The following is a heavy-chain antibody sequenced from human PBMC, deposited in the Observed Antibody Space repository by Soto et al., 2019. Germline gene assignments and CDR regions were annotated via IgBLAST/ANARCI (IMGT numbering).Heavy chain of an antibody. V-gene: IGHV1-3*01. Sequence: ASVKVSCTASGYTFTSNAMHCVRQAPGQRLEWMGWINAGNGNTKYSQKFQGRVTITRDTSASTAYMELSSLRSEDTAVYYCARDVSIAAALYDYWGQGTLVTVSS. J-gene: IGHJ4*02. CDR2: INAGNGNT. CDR1: GYTFTSNA. CDR3: ARDVSIAAALYDY. D-gene: IGHD6-13*01.